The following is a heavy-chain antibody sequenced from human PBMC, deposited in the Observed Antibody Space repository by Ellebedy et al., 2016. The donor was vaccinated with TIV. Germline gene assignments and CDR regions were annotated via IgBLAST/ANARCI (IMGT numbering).Heavy chain of an antibody. D-gene: IGHD6-19*01. Sequence: GESLKISCKTSGYTFTNYWIAWVRQRPGKGLEWMGFIYPRDSDTRYSPSSQGQVTISADKSIHTVYLQWRSLEASDTAVYYCARMVYGSGWDGYFDPWGQGTLVTVSP. CDR3: ARMVYGSGWDGYFDP. V-gene: IGHV5-51*01. J-gene: IGHJ5*02. CDR1: GYTFTNYW. CDR2: IYPRDSDT.